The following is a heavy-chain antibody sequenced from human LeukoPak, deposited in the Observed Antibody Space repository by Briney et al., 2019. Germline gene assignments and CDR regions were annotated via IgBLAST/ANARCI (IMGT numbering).Heavy chain of an antibody. CDR1: GFTFDDYA. CDR2: ISWNSGSI. V-gene: IGHV3-9*01. J-gene: IGHJ3*02. CDR3: AKDRRPSAIRRAFDI. Sequence: GGSLRLSCAASGFTFDDYAMHWVRQAPGKGLEWVSGISWNSGSIGYADSVKGRFTISRDNAKNSLYLQMSSLRAEDTALYYCAKDRRPSAIRRAFDIWGQGTMVTVSS. D-gene: IGHD2-21*02.